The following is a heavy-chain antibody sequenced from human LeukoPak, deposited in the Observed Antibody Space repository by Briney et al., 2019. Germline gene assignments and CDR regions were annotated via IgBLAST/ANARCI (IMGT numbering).Heavy chain of an antibody. CDR1: GYTFTGYY. CDR3: ARARPVTYYDFWSGYPNYFDY. J-gene: IGHJ4*02. Sequence: GASVKVSCKASGYTFTGYYMHWVRQAPGQGLEWMGWINPNSGGTNYAQKFQGRVTMTRDTSISTAYMELSRLRSGDTAVYYCARARPVTYYDFWSGYPNYFDYWGQGTLVTVSS. CDR2: INPNSGGT. V-gene: IGHV1-2*02. D-gene: IGHD3-3*01.